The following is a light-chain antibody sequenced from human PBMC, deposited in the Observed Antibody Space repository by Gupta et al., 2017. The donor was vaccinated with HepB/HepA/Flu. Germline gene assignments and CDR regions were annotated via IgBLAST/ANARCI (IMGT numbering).Light chain of an antibody. J-gene: IGKJ3*01. CDR3: QQYDTTPFT. CDR2: AAS. CDR1: QSVTNDY. Sequence: DLPQSPGTLSLSPGERATLSCRASQSVTNDYLAWYRQNPGQAPRLLIYAASSRETGIPDRFSGRGSGTDFTLTISSLQTEDVAVYFCQQYDTTPFTFGRGTKVEIK. V-gene: IGKV3-20*01.